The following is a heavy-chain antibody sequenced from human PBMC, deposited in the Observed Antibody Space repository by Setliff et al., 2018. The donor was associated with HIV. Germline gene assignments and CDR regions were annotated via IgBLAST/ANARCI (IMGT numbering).Heavy chain of an antibody. Sequence: SETLSLTCAVYGGSFSAYHWSWIRQTPGKGLEWSGEINHSGSTAYNLALESRVSMSIDTSKNQFSLKLTSVTAADTAIYYCARGRDYTGSWFRPFYLDFWGHGNLVTVSS. CDR3: ARGRDYTGSWFRPFYLDF. V-gene: IGHV4-34*01. CDR1: GGSFSAYH. CDR2: INHSGST. J-gene: IGHJ4*01. D-gene: IGHD3-3*01.